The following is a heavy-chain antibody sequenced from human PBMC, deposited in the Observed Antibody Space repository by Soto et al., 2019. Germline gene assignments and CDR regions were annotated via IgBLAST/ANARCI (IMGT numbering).Heavy chain of an antibody. D-gene: IGHD3-10*01. Sequence: PGGSLRLSCAASGFTFSSYAMSWVRQAPGKGLEWVSSINTDGATYYADSAKGRFTISRDNSRDTLYLQMDSLRAEDTAIYYCAQNYYFDLWCQAVLVTVS. CDR3: AQNYYFDL. V-gene: IGHV3-23*01. J-gene: IGHJ4*02. CDR1: GFTFSSYA. CDR2: INTDGAT.